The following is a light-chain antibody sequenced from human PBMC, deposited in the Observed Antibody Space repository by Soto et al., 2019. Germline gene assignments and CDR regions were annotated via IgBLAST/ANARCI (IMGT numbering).Light chain of an antibody. Sequence: QSVXTQPPSAXGSPXQSVTXSCTGTSSDVGGYDYVSWYQQRPGKAPKLLIHEVTKRPSGVPDRFSGSKSGNTASLTVSGXXXXXXXXYXCSXYAGRTLYVFGTGTKVTVL. CDR1: SSDVGGYDY. CDR2: EVT. J-gene: IGLJ1*01. CDR3: SXYAGRTLYV. V-gene: IGLV2-8*01.